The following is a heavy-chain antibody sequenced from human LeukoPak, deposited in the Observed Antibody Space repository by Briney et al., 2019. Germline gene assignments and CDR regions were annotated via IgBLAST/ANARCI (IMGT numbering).Heavy chain of an antibody. D-gene: IGHD3-10*01. CDR1: GFTFSSYG. V-gene: IGHV3-23*01. CDR2: ISGSGGST. J-gene: IGHJ4*02. CDR3: AKAQIPSGGRGVPLGY. Sequence: GGTLRLSCAASGFTFSSYGMSWVRQAPGRGLEWVSAISGSGGSTYYAESVKGRFTISRDNSKNTLYLQMNSLRDEGNAVYYCAKAQIPSGGRGVPLGYWGQGTLVTGSS.